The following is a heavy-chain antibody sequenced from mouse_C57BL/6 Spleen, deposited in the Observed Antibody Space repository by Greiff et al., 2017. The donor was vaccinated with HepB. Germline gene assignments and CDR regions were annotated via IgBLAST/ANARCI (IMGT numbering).Heavy chain of an antibody. D-gene: IGHD3-2*02. CDR2: IDPSDSYT. V-gene: IGHV1-69*01. Sequence: QVQLQQSGAELVMPGASVKLSCKASGYTFTSYWMHWVKQRPGQGLEWIGEIDPSDSYTNYNQKFKGKSTLTVDKSSSTAYMQLSSLTSEDSAVDYCARGQLRLAWFAYWGQGTLVTVSA. CDR1: GYTFTSYW. CDR3: ARGQLRLAWFAY. J-gene: IGHJ3*01.